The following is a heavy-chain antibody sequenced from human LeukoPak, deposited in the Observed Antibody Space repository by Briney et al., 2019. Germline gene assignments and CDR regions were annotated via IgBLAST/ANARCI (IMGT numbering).Heavy chain of an antibody. CDR3: ARDTAMVTGVNY. Sequence: GASVKVSCKASGYTFTSYYMHWVRQAPGQGLEWMGIINPSGGSTSYAQKFQGRVTMTRDTSTTTVYMELSSLRSEDTAVYYCARDTAMVTGVNYWGQGTLVTVSS. V-gene: IGHV1-46*01. J-gene: IGHJ4*02. D-gene: IGHD5-18*01. CDR1: GYTFTSYY. CDR2: INPSGGST.